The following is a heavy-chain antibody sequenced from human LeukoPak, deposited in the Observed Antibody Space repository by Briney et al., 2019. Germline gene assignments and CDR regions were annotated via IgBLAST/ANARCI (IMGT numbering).Heavy chain of an antibody. CDR3: ARDCRGIRRNWFDP. CDR1: GFTFDDYA. Sequence: PGRSLRLSCAASGFTFDDYAMHWVRQAPGKGLEWVSGISWNSGSIGYADSVKGRFTISRDNAKNSLYLQMNSLRAEDTAVYYCARDCRGIRRNWFDPWGQGTLVTVSS. J-gene: IGHJ5*02. D-gene: IGHD1-14*01. V-gene: IGHV3-9*01. CDR2: ISWNSGSI.